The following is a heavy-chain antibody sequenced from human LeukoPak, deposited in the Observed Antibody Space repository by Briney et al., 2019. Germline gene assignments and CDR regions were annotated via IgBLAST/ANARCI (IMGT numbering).Heavy chain of an antibody. J-gene: IGHJ4*02. V-gene: IGHV3-9*01. Sequence: PGGSLRLSCAASGFTFDVYAMHWVRQAPGKGLEWVSGISWNSGSIGYADSVKGRFTISRDNAKNSLYLQMNSLRAEDTAVYYCARGDYYDSSGYYFDYWGQGTLVTVSS. D-gene: IGHD3-22*01. CDR2: ISWNSGSI. CDR3: ARGDYYDSSGYYFDY. CDR1: GFTFDVYA.